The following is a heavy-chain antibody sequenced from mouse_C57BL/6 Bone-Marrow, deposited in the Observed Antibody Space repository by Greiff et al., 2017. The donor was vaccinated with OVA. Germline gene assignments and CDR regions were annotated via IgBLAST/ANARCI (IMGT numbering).Heavy chain of an antibody. D-gene: IGHD2-1*01. CDR1: GFTFSDYG. CDR2: ISSGSSTI. CDR3: AKNYGNYVNAMDY. J-gene: IGHJ4*01. Sequence: EVQLVESGGGLVKPGGSLKLSCAASGFTFSDYGMHWVRQAPEKGLEWVAYISSGSSTIYYADTVKGRFTISRDNAKNTLFLQMTSLRSEDTAMYYCAKNYGNYVNAMDYWGQGTSVTVSS. V-gene: IGHV5-17*01.